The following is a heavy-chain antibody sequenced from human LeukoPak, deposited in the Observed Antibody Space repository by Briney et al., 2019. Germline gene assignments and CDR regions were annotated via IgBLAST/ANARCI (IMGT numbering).Heavy chain of an antibody. V-gene: IGHV3-48*03. D-gene: IGHD3-10*02. CDR3: AELGITMIGGV. CDR2: ISSSGSSI. J-gene: IGHJ6*04. Sequence: GGSLRLSCAASGFTFSSYEKNWVCQAQGTGLERVSYISSSGSSIYYADSVRGRFTISRDNAKNSLYLQMNSLRGEDTAVYYCAELGITMIGGVWGKGTTVTISS. CDR1: GFTFSSYE.